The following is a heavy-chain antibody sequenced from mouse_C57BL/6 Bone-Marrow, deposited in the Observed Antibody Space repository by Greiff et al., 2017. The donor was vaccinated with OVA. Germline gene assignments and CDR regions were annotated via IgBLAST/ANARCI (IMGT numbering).Heavy chain of an antibody. CDR2: INYDGSST. CDR3: ARGTTVGFDY. V-gene: IGHV5-16*01. J-gene: IGHJ2*01. Sequence: EVKLVESEGGSVQPGSSMKLSCTASGFTFSDYYMAWVRQVPEKGLEWVANINYDGSSTYYLDSLKSRFIISRDNAKNILYLQMSSLKSEDTATYYCARGTTVGFDYWGQGTTLTVSS. D-gene: IGHD1-1*01. CDR1: GFTFSDYY.